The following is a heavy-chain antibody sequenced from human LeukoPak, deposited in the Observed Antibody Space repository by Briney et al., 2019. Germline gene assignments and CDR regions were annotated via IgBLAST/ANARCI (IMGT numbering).Heavy chain of an antibody. D-gene: IGHD3-10*01. J-gene: IGHJ1*01. CDR1: GFTFEDCA. CDR3: AKALWFGELFGYFQH. CDR2: IDSSSSTM. V-gene: IGHV3-48*04. Sequence: PGGSLRLSCAASGFTFEDCAMHWVRQAPGKGLEWITYIDSSSSTMYYADSVKGRFTISRGNAKNSLYLQMNSLRAEDTAEYYCAKALWFGELFGYFQHWGQGTLVTVSS.